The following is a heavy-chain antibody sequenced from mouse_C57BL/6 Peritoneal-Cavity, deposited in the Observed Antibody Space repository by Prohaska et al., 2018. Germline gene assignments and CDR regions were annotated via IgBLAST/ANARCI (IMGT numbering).Heavy chain of an antibody. CDR3: ARVGFAY. Sequence: QRPGQGLEWIGVIDPSDSYTNYNEKFKGKATLTVDTSSSTAYMELRSLRAEDSAVYYWARVGFAYWGQGTLVTVSA. V-gene: IGHV1-59*01. J-gene: IGHJ3*01. CDR2: IDPSDSYT.